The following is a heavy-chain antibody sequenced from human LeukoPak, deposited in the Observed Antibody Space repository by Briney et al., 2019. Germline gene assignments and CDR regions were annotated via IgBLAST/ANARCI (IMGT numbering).Heavy chain of an antibody. CDR1: GFTFDDYA. CDR3: VKDIQGSAWYYFDH. Sequence: PGRSLRLSCAASGFTFDDYAMHWVRQAPGKGLEWVSSISWNGGRRDYADSVKGRFTISRDNARNSLHLQMNSLREEDTALYYCVKDIQGSAWYYFDHWGQGTLVTVSS. D-gene: IGHD6-19*01. J-gene: IGHJ4*02. V-gene: IGHV3-9*01. CDR2: ISWNGGRR.